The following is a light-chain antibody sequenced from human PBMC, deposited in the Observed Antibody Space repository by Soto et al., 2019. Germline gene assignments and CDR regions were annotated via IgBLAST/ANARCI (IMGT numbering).Light chain of an antibody. V-gene: IGKV3-11*01. CDR2: QTS. J-gene: IGKJ1*01. CDR1: QYINTI. CDR3: HQRQSWPRT. Sequence: EIVLTQSPATPSSFPGDRATLSCRASQYINTILAWYQHRPGQAPRLLIYQTSIRAAGIPARFSASGSGTDFTLTISDVQPEDFALYYCHQRQSWPRTFGQGTKVDI.